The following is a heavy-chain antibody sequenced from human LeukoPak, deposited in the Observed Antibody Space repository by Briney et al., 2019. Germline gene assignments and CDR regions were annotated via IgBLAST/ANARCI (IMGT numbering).Heavy chain of an antibody. Sequence: GGSLRLSCASSGFTFSNYVLYWVRQAPGKGLEWVAGMSHDGSNIYYADPVKGRFTVSRDNSKSTLYLQMNSLRVEDTAVYSCARESFGDYYFDYWGQGTLVTVSS. J-gene: IGHJ4*02. CDR2: MSHDGSNI. CDR3: ARESFGDYYFDY. V-gene: IGHV3-30*14. CDR1: GFTFSNYV. D-gene: IGHD4-17*01.